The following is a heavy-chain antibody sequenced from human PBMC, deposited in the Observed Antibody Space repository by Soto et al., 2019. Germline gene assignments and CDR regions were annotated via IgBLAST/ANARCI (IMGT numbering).Heavy chain of an antibody. D-gene: IGHD2-15*01. J-gene: IGHJ6*03. CDR2: IIPILGIA. CDR3: AREAVDCSGGSCYSGMYYYYYYMDV. V-gene: IGHV1-69*08. Sequence: QVQLVQSGAEVKKPGSSVKVSCKASGGTFSSYTISWVRQAPGQGLEWMGRIIPILGIANYAQKFQGRVTITADKSTSTAYMELNSLRSEDMAVYYCAREAVDCSGGSCYSGMYYYYYYMDVWGKGTTVTVSS. CDR1: GGTFSSYT.